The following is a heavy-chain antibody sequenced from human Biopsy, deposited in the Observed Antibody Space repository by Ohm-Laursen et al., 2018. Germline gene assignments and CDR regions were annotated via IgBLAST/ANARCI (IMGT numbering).Heavy chain of an antibody. CDR2: ISYDGSNR. CDR1: GFTFRDWG. J-gene: IGHJ6*02. V-gene: IGHV3-30*18. Sequence: SLRLSCTASGFTFRDWGMLWVRQAPDKGLEWVALISYDGSNRYYADSVKGRFTISRDNSKNTLHLQMNSLRAEDTAIYYCAKSYGDYWGDYYYGLDVWGQGATVTVSS. D-gene: IGHD4-17*01. CDR3: AKSYGDYWGDYYYGLDV.